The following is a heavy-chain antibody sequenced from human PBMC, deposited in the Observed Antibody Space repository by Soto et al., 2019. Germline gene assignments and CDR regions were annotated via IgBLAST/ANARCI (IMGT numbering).Heavy chain of an antibody. J-gene: IGHJ6*02. CDR3: ANAGTTQEDYYYYGTDV. D-gene: IGHD1-7*01. CDR2: FDPEDGET. CDR1: GYTLTELS. V-gene: IGHV1-24*01. Sequence: GASVKVSCKVSGYTLTELSMHWVRQAPGKGLEWMGGFDPEDGETIYAQKFQGRVTMTEDTSTDTAYMELSSLRSEDTAVYYCANAGTTQEDYYYYGTDVWGQGTTVTVSS.